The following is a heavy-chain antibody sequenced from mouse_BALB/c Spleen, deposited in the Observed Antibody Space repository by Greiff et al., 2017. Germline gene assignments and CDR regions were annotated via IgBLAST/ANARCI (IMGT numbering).Heavy chain of an antibody. V-gene: IGHV5-17*02. CDR3: ARHYYGSRDYYAMDY. J-gene: IGHJ4*01. Sequence: EVKVVESGGGLVQPGGSRKLSCAASGFTFSSFGMHWVRQAPEKGLEWVAYISSGSSTIYYADTVKGRFTISRDNPKNTLFLQMTSLRSEDTAMYYCARHYYGSRDYYAMDYWGQGTSVTVSS. CDR1: GFTFSSFG. CDR2: ISSGSSTI. D-gene: IGHD1-1*01.